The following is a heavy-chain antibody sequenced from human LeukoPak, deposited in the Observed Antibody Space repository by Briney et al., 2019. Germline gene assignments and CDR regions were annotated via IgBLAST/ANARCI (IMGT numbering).Heavy chain of an antibody. CDR2: ISNSGAGT. CDR1: GFTFSSHA. D-gene: IGHD5-18*01. CDR3: ANHRGYSYKYDMDV. Sequence: GGSLRLSCAASGFTFSSHAMSWVRQAPGKGLEWVSVISNSGAGTYYADSVKGRFTISRDNSKNTPWLQMNSLRAEDTAVYYCANHRGYSYKYDMDVWGQGTTVTVSS. J-gene: IGHJ6*02. V-gene: IGHV3-23*01.